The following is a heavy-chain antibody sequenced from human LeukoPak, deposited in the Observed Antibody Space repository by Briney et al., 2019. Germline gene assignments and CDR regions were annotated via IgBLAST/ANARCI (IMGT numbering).Heavy chain of an antibody. D-gene: IGHD6-13*01. J-gene: IGHJ4*02. CDR2: INPSGGST. Sequence: ASVKVSCKASGYTFTSYYMHWVRQAPGQGLEWMGIINPSGGSTSYAQKFQGRVTMTRDTSTSTVYVELSSLRSEDTAVYYCARSRSSRDYFDYWGQGTLVTVSS. CDR3: ARSRSSRDYFDY. V-gene: IGHV1-46*01. CDR1: GYTFTSYY.